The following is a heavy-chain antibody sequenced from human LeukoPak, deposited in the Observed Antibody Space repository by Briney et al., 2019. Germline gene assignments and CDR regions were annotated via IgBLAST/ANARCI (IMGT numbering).Heavy chain of an antibody. CDR1: GGSFSGYY. D-gene: IGHD5-12*01. J-gene: IGHJ4*02. CDR3: ARLRSGYDFFFDY. V-gene: IGHV4-34*01. Sequence: SETLSLTCAVYGGSFSGYYWSWIRQPPGKGLEWIGEINHSGSTNYNPSLKSRVTISVDTSKNQFSLKLSSVTAADTAVYYCARLRSGYDFFFDYWGQGTLVTVSS. CDR2: INHSGST.